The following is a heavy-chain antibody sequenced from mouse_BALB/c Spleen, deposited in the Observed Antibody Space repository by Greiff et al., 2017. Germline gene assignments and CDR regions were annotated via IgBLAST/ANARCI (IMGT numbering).Heavy chain of an antibody. J-gene: IGHJ3*01. CDR1: GFTFTDYY. CDR3: ARASYDYLFAY. Sequence: EVKLVESGGGLVQPGGSLRLSCATSGFTFTDYYMSWVRQPPGKALEWLGFIRNKANGYTTEYSASVKGRFTISRDNSQSILYLQMNTLRAEDSATYYCARASYDYLFAYWGQGTLVTVSA. CDR2: IRNKANGYTT. D-gene: IGHD2-4*01. V-gene: IGHV7-3*02.